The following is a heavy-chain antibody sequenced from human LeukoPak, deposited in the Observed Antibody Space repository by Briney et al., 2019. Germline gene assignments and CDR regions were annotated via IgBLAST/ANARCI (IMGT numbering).Heavy chain of an antibody. D-gene: IGHD4-17*01. CDR1: VFTFDDYG. CDR3: ARGEYGDYVTLTDY. J-gene: IGHJ4*02. V-gene: IGHV3-20*04. CDR2: INWNGGST. Sequence: VGSLRLSCAASVFTFDDYGMSWVRQAPGKGLEWVSGINWNGGSTGYADSVKGRFTISRDNAKNSLYLQMNSLRAEDTALYYCARGEYGDYVTLTDYCGQGTLVTVSS.